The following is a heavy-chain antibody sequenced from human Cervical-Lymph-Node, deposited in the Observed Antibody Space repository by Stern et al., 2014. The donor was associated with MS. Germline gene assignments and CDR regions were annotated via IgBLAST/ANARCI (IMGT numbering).Heavy chain of an antibody. Sequence: VQLLESGGGVVQPGRSLRLSCAASGFSFSRYAMHWVRQAPGKGLEWVALIWYDGSNPYYADSVTGRFTISRDNFKNTLYLQMNSLRAEDTAVYYCASAYSSSHHYFDYWGQGTLVTVSS. D-gene: IGHD6-13*01. CDR3: ASAYSSSHHYFDY. CDR1: GFSFSRYA. CDR2: IWYDGSNP. V-gene: IGHV3-33*01. J-gene: IGHJ4*02.